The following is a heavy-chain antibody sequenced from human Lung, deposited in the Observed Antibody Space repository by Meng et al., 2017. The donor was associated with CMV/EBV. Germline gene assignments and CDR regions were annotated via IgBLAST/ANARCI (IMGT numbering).Heavy chain of an antibody. D-gene: IGHD3-10*01. CDR3: ARDRGAFDI. CDR1: GYSISSGYY. V-gene: IGHV3-7*01. J-gene: IGHJ3*02. Sequence: GGSXRLSCTVSGYSISSGYYWGWVRQPPGKGLEWVANIKQDGSEKYYVDSVEGRFTISRDNAKNSLYLQMNSLRTEDTAVYYCARDRGAFDIWGQGTVVTVSS. CDR2: IKQDGSEK.